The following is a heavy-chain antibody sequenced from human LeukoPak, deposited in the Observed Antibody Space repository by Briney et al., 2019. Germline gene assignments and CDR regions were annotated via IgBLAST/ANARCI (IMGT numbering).Heavy chain of an antibody. CDR2: IYYSGST. J-gene: IGHJ4*02. Sequence: SETLSLTCTVSGGSISSYYWSWIRQPPGKGLEWIGYIYYSGSTNYNPSLRSRVTISVDTSKNQFSLKLSSVTAADTAVYYCARDEGLEGLDYWGQGTLVTVSS. D-gene: IGHD5-12*01. CDR1: GGSISSYY. V-gene: IGHV4-59*01. CDR3: ARDEGLEGLDY.